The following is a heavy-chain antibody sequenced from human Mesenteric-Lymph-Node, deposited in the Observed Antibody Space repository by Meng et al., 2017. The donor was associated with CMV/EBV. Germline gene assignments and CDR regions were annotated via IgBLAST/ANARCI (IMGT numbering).Heavy chain of an antibody. CDR3: AKVITGYCSTTSCPGDY. CDR1: GFTFSAYA. D-gene: IGHD2-2*01. CDR2: ISYDGHNE. V-gene: IGHV3-30-3*01. J-gene: IGHJ4*02. Sequence: GESLKISCAASGFTFSAYAIHWVRQAPGKGLDWVALISYDGHNEFYADSVKGRFTVSRDNSKDTMYLQMNSLRAEDTAVYYCAKVITGYCSTTSCPGDYWGQGTLVTVSS.